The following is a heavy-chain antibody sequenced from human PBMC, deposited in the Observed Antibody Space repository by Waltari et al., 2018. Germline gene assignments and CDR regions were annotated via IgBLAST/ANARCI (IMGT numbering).Heavy chain of an antibody. D-gene: IGHD3-22*01. Sequence: QAPPPESRPGLVKPSATLSPTRPVPGGLLSRYYWSLILQPPGKGLEWIGYIYYSGSTNYNPSLKSRVTISVDTSKNQFSLKLSSVTAADTAVYYCARGDSSGDYSNDFDYWGQGTMVTVSS. V-gene: IGHV4-59*01. CDR2: IYYSGST. CDR1: GGLLSRYY. CDR3: ARGDSSGDYSNDFDY. J-gene: IGHJ4*02.